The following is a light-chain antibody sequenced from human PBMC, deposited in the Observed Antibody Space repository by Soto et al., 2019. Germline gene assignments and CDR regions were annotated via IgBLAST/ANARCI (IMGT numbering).Light chain of an antibody. V-gene: IGLV2-8*01. J-gene: IGLJ3*02. CDR3: SSYAGSNILV. CDR2: EVT. Sequence: QSALTQPPSASGSPGQSVTISCTGTSSDVGGYNYVSWYQQHPGKVLKLMIYEVTKRPSGVPDRFSGSKSGNTASLTVSGLQAEDEADYYCSSYAGSNILVFGGGTKVTVL. CDR1: SSDVGGYNY.